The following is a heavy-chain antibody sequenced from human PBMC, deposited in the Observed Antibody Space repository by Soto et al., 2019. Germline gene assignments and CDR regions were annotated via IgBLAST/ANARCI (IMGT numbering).Heavy chain of an antibody. J-gene: IGHJ4*02. V-gene: IGHV3-74*01. CDR3: VRLGFVGEGDF. CDR2: ISGDGVHT. Sequence: EVQLAESGGGLIQPGGSLRLSCATSGFTFSRYWIHWVRQAPGEGLVWVSRISGDGVHTDYAESVKGRFTVSRDIAKSTGYLQMNNLRAEVTAIYYCVRLGFVGEGDFWGQGILVTVSS. D-gene: IGHD3-16*01. CDR1: GFTFSRYW.